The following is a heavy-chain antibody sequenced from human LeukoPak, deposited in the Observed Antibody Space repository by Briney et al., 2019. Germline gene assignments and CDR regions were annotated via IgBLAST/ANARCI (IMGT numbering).Heavy chain of an antibody. V-gene: IGHV3-11*06. CDR3: ARDQQDSGWYDY. CDR2: ISSSSSYT. CDR1: GFTFSDYY. Sequence: PGGSLRLSCAASGFTFSDYYMSWIRQAPGKGLEWVSYISSSSSYTNYADSVKGRITIYRDNAKNSLYLQMNSLRAEDTAVYYCARDQQDSGWYDYWGQGTLVTVSS. D-gene: IGHD6-19*01. J-gene: IGHJ4*02.